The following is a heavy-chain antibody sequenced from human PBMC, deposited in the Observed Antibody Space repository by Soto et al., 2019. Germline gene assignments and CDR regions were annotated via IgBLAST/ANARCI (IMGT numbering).Heavy chain of an antibody. CDR1: GFTFSSYG. CDR3: AKVGMDYDSSGYYLDY. CDR2: ISYDGSNK. Sequence: QVQLVESGGGVVQPGRSLRLSCAASGFTFSSYGMHWVRQAPGKGLEWVAVISYDGSNKYYADSVKGRFTISRDNSKNTLYLQMNSLRAEDTAVYYCAKVGMDYDSSGYYLDYWGQGTLVTVSS. V-gene: IGHV3-30*18. D-gene: IGHD3-22*01. J-gene: IGHJ4*02.